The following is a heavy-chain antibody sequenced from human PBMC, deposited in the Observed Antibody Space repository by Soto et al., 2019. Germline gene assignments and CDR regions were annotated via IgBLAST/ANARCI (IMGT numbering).Heavy chain of an antibody. CDR2: ISAYNGNT. CDR3: ARGAPELAYCGGDCYFADY. CDR1: GYTFTSYG. J-gene: IGHJ4*02. V-gene: IGHV1-18*01. D-gene: IGHD2-21*02. Sequence: ASVKVSCKASGYTFTSYGISWVRQAPGQGLEGMGWISAYNGNTNYAQKLQGRVTMTTDTSTSTAYMELRSLRSDDTAVYYCARGAPELAYCGGDCYFADYWGQGTLVTVSS.